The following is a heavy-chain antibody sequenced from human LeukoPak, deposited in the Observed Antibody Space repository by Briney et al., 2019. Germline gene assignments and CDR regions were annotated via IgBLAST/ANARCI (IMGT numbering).Heavy chain of an antibody. CDR1: GGSISSYY. J-gene: IGHJ5*02. CDR3: ASLGYCSSTSCYAPIYNWFDP. CDR2: IYYSGST. V-gene: IGHV4-59*08. Sequence: KPSETLSLTCTASGGSISSYYWSWIRQPPGKGLEWIGYIYYSGSTNYNPSLKSRVTISVDTSKNQFSLKLSSVTAADTAVYYCASLGYCSSTSCYAPIYNWFDPWGQGTLVTVSS. D-gene: IGHD2-2*01.